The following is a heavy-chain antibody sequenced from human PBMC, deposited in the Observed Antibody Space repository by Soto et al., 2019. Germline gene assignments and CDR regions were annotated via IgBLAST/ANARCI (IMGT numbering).Heavy chain of an antibody. CDR3: KCRGSYGRGETYYYYSMDV. CDR2: IYYSGST. Sequence: PSETLSLTCTVSGGSISSGDYYWSWIRQPPGKGMEWIGYIYYSGSTYYFLSLKSRVTISVDTSKNQFSLKLSSVTAADTAVYYCKCRGSYGRGETYYYYSMDVWGQGTTVTVSS. D-gene: IGHD1-26*01. V-gene: IGHV4-30-4*01. CDR1: GGSISSGDYY. J-gene: IGHJ6*02.